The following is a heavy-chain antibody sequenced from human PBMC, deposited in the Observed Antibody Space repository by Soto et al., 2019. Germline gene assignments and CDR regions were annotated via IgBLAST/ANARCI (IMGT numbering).Heavy chain of an antibody. CDR3: ARDNPIGDYDFWSGYPGNAFDI. J-gene: IGHJ3*02. CDR2: ISSSSSTI. CDR1: GFTFSSYS. Sequence: GGSLRLSCAASGFTFSSYSMNWVRQAPGKGLEWVSYISSSSSTIYYADSVKGRFTISRDNAKNSLYLQMNSLRDEDTAVYYCARDNPIGDYDFWSGYPGNAFDIWGQGTMVTVSS. D-gene: IGHD3-3*01. V-gene: IGHV3-48*02.